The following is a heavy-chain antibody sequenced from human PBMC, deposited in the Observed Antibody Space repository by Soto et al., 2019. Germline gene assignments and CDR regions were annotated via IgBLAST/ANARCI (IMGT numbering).Heavy chain of an antibody. V-gene: IGHV3-66*01. CDR2: LYSGGST. CDR3: TLRWPYFDY. CDR1: GFTVSSNY. J-gene: IGHJ4*02. Sequence: GGSLRLSCAASGFTVSSNYMSWVRQAPGKGLEWVSVLYSGGSTYYADSVKGRFTISRDSSKNTLYLQMNSLGGEDTAVYYCTLRWPYFDYWGQGTLVTVSS.